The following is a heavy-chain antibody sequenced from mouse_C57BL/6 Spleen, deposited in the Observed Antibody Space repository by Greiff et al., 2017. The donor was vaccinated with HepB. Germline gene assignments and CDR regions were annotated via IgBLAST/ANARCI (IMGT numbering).Heavy chain of an antibody. Sequence: VQLQQSGAELVRPGASVTLSCKASGYTFTDYEMHWVKQTPVHGLEWIGAIDPETGGTAYHQKFKGTAILTADKSSSTAYMELRSLTSEDSAVYYWTREYGSSDGNFDVWGTGTTVTVAS. CDR2: IDPETGGT. CDR3: TREYGSSDGNFDV. CDR1: GYTFTDYE. V-gene: IGHV1-15*01. J-gene: IGHJ1*03. D-gene: IGHD1-1*01.